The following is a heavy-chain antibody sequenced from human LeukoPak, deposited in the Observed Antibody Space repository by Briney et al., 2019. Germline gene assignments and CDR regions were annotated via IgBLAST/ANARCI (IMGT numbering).Heavy chain of an antibody. V-gene: IGHV3-23*01. CDR1: GFTFSSYW. CDR3: AKEDYGGNEWFDP. CDR2: ISGSGGST. D-gene: IGHD4-23*01. Sequence: PGGSLRLSCAASGFTFSSYWMHWVRQVPGKGLVWVSAISGSGGSTYYADSVKGRFTISRDNSKNTLYLQMNSLRAEDTAVYYCAKEDYGGNEWFDPWGQGTLVTVSS. J-gene: IGHJ5*02.